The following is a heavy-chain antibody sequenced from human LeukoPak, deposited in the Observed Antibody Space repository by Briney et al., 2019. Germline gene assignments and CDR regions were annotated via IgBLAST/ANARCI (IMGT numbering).Heavy chain of an antibody. D-gene: IGHD3-9*01. J-gene: IGHJ5*02. V-gene: IGHV1-2*02. Sequence: ASVKVSCKASGYTFNDYYMHWVRQAPGQGLEWMGRINPDSGGTDYAQKFQGRVTMTRDTSITTAYMDLDRLRSDDTAAYYCARLGENGLLTGYFYPWGQGTMVTVSS. CDR3: ARLGENGLLTGYFYP. CDR1: GYTFNDYY. CDR2: INPDSGGT.